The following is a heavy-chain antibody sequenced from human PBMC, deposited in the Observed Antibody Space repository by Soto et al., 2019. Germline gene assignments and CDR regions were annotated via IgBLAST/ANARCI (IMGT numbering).Heavy chain of an antibody. J-gene: IGHJ4*02. Sequence: ASVKVSCKASGYTFTTYDISWVRQAPGQGLEWMGWISGNNGNTNYVQNLQGRVTMTTDTSTNTAYMELRSLRSDDTAVYYCARDRRRPYYAILTCYFPFDYWGQGTLVTVSS. CDR1: GYTFTTYD. CDR3: ARDRRRPYYAILTCYFPFDY. D-gene: IGHD3-9*01. V-gene: IGHV1-18*01. CDR2: ISGNNGNT.